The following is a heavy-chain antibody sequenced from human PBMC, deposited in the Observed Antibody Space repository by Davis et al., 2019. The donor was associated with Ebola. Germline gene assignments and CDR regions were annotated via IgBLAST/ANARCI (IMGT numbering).Heavy chain of an antibody. CDR2: IWYDGSNK. D-gene: IGHD3-16*01. Sequence: GESLKISCAASGFTLSGYSMNWVRQAPGKGLEWVAFIWYDGSNKYYADSVKGRFTISRDSSKNTLYLQLNSLRPEDTAVYYCAKGGGTAHFDSWGQGTLVTVSS. CDR1: GFTLSGYS. V-gene: IGHV3-30*02. CDR3: AKGGGTAHFDS. J-gene: IGHJ4*02.